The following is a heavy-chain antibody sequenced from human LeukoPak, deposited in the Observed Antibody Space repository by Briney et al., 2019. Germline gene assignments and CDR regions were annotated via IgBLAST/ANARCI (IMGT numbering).Heavy chain of an antibody. CDR3: ARLGYCSGGSCYLNWFDP. V-gene: IGHV1-24*01. CDR2: FDPEDGET. D-gene: IGHD2-15*01. Sequence: ASVKVSCKVSGYTLTELSMHWVRQAPGKGLEWMGGFDPEDGETIYAQKFQGRVTMTEDTSTDTAYMELRSLRSDDTAVYYCARLGYCSGGSCYLNWFDPWGQGTLVTVSS. J-gene: IGHJ5*02. CDR1: GYTLTELS.